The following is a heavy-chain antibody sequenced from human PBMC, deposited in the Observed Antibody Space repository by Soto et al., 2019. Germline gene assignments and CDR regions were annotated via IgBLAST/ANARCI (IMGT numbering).Heavy chain of an antibody. J-gene: IGHJ5*02. Sequence: PGGSLRLSCVGSGFVFKNFAINWVRQPPGKGLEWVSVIRGTGLNTYYAASVKGRFNISRDNSKNTVYLQMDSLKVEDTAVYYCAKRASPANIDNWFDPWGPGTQVTVSS. CDR1: GFVFKNFA. CDR2: IRGTGLNT. V-gene: IGHV3-23*01. CDR3: AKRASPANIDNWFDP.